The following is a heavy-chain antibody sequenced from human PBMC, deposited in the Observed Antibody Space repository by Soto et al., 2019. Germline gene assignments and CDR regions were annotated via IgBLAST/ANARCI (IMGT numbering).Heavy chain of an antibody. D-gene: IGHD3-3*01. CDR2: IKQDGSEK. V-gene: IGHV3-7*01. CDR1: GFTFSSYW. Sequence: GGSLRLSCAASGFTFSSYWMSWVRQAPGKGLEWVANIKQDGSEKYYVDSVKGRFTISRDNAKNSLYLQMNSLRAEDTAVYYCARDRGTIFGVVTSVDYWGQGTLVTVSS. CDR3: ARDRGTIFGVVTSVDY. J-gene: IGHJ4*02.